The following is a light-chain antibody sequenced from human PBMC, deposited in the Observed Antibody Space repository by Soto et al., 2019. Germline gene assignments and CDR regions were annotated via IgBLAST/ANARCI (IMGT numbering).Light chain of an antibody. Sequence: DIQMTQSPSSLSASVGDRVTITCRASQSIINHLNWYQQKAGKVPKVLIYAASSLESGVPSRFSGSGSGTDFTLTISSLQPEDFATYYCQQLNSYPLTFGGGTKVEIK. CDR3: QQLNSYPLT. CDR1: QSIINH. V-gene: IGKV1-17*01. J-gene: IGKJ4*01. CDR2: AAS.